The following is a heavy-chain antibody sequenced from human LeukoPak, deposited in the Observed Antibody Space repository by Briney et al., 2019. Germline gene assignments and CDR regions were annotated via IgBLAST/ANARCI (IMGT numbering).Heavy chain of an antibody. V-gene: IGHV1-18*04. J-gene: IGHJ4*02. CDR3: ARDLGYSSDSVIDY. Sequence: ASVKVSCKASGYTFTSYGISWVRQAPGQGLEWMGRISAYNGNTNYAQKLQGRVTMTTDTSTSTAYMELRSLRSDDTAVYYCARDLGYSSDSVIDYWGQGTLVTVSS. D-gene: IGHD5-18*01. CDR1: GYTFTSYG. CDR2: ISAYNGNT.